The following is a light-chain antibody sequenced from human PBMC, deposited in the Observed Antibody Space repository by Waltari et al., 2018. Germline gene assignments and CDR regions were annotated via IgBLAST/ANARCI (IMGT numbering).Light chain of an antibody. Sequence: QSVLTQPPSASGTPGQRITVSCSGSRSNLGSNTVNWYQQLPGTAPKLLIYKNNLRPSGFPDRFSGSKSGTSASLAISGLQSEDEADYFCATWDNGLNGVVFGGGSKVIVL. CDR3: ATWDNGLNGVV. V-gene: IGLV1-44*01. J-gene: IGLJ2*01. CDR2: KNN. CDR1: RSNLGSNT.